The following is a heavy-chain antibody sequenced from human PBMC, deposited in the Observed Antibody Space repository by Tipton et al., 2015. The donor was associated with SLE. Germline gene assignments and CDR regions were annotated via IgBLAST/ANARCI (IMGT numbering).Heavy chain of an antibody. CDR1: GGSTSSYY. D-gene: IGHD1-26*01. J-gene: IGHJ3*02. V-gene: IGHV4-59*01. CDR3: ARVGQSYPDAFDI. Sequence: TLSLTCSVSGGSTSSYYWSWVRQPPGKGLEGIGHIYYSGSTTYSPSLKSRLTISVDTSKIHFSLTLTSVTAADTAVYYCARVGQSYPDAFDIWGQGIMVTVSS. CDR2: IYYSGST.